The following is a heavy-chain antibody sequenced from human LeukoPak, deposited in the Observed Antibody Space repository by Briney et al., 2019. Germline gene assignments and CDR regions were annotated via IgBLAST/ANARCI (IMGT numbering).Heavy chain of an antibody. CDR3: AKVKLALTFFDY. J-gene: IGHJ4*02. Sequence: GGSLRLSCAASGFTFSSYAMSWVRQAPGKGLEWVSAISGSGGSTYYADSVKGRFTISRDNSKNTLYLQMSSLRAEDTAVYYCAKVKLALTFFDYWGQGTLVTVSS. V-gene: IGHV3-23*01. CDR1: GFTFSSYA. CDR2: ISGSGGST. D-gene: IGHD3-9*01.